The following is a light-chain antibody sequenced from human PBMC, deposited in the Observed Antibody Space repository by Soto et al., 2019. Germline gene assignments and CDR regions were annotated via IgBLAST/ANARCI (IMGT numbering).Light chain of an antibody. Sequence: QSALTQPPSLSGSPGQSVTIPCTGTSSVLASYNLVSGYQPPQGTGPKLVIYEVSNRPTGIPDRFSGSKSGNTASLTISGLQAEDEAEYYCSLYTTASTYVFGTGTKVTVL. V-gene: IGLV2-18*01. CDR3: SLYTTASTYV. CDR2: EVS. CDR1: SSVLASYNL. J-gene: IGLJ1*01.